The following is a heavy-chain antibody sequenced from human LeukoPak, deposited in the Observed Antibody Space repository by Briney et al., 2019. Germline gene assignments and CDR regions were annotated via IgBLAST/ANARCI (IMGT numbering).Heavy chain of an antibody. Sequence: ASVKVSCKASGYTFTSYYMHWVRQAPGQGLEWMEIINPSGGSTSYAQKFQGRVTMTRDTSTSTVYMELSSLRSEDTAVYYCARAPYCSSTSCYSYYYYMDVWGKGTTVTVSS. V-gene: IGHV1-46*01. CDR2: INPSGGST. D-gene: IGHD2-2*01. J-gene: IGHJ6*03. CDR3: ARAPYCSSTSCYSYYYYMDV. CDR1: GYTFTSYY.